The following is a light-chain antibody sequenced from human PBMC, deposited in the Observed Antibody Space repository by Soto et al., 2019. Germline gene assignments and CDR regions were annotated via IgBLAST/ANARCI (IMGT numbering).Light chain of an antibody. Sequence: EIVLTQSPGTLSLSPGERATLSCRAVQSVTSNYLAWYQQKPGQAPRLLLFGASIRDTGIPDRFSGSGSGTDFTLTISSLEPEDFAVYYCQQRSNWPPITFGQGTRLEIK. CDR2: GAS. CDR1: QSVTSNY. V-gene: IGKV3D-20*02. J-gene: IGKJ5*01. CDR3: QQRSNWPPIT.